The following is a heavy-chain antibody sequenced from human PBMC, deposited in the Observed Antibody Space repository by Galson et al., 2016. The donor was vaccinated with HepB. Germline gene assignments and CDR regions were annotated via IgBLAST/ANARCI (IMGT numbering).Heavy chain of an antibody. V-gene: IGHV4-30-4*01. J-gene: IGHJ4*02. CDR3: AGVRLATISINY. CDR1: GDSISSGDYY. D-gene: IGHD5-24*01. Sequence: LSLTCNVSGDSISSGDYYWSWLRQPPGKGLEWIGYIYYTGTTHFHPSLRSRVSISVDTSKNQFSLKLTSVTAADAAVYYCAGVRLATISINYWGQGTLVAVSS. CDR2: IYYTGTT.